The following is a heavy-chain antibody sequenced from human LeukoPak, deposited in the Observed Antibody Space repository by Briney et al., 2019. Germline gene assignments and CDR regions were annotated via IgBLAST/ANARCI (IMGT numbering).Heavy chain of an antibody. J-gene: IGHJ6*03. CDR3: AREPADTAMVYYYYYYMDV. V-gene: IGHV4-61*02. D-gene: IGHD5-18*01. CDR1: GGSLSSGSYY. CDR2: IYTSGST. Sequence: SETLSLTCAVPGGSLSSGSYYWSWIRQPAGKGLEWIGRIYTSGSTNYNPSLKSRVTISVDTSKNQFSLKLSSVTAADTAVYYCAREPADTAMVYYYYYYMDVWGKGTTVTVSS.